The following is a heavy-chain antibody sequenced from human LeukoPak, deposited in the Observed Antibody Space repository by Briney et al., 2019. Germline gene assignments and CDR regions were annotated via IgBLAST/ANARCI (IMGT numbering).Heavy chain of an antibody. Sequence: PGGSLRLSCAASGFTFSIYAMSWVRQAPGKGLEWVSAISGSGGSTYYADSVKGRFTISRDNSKNTLYLQMNSLRAEDTAVYYCAKVKSYGDYGRYYFDYWGQGTLVTVSS. CDR1: GFTFSIYA. CDR3: AKVKSYGDYGRYYFDY. CDR2: ISGSGGST. D-gene: IGHD4-17*01. J-gene: IGHJ4*02. V-gene: IGHV3-23*01.